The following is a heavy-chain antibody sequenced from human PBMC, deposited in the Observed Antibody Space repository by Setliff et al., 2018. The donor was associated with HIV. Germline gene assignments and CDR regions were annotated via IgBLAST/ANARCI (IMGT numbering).Heavy chain of an antibody. J-gene: IGHJ3*01. CDR3: AREVASYSSRFDAFDV. D-gene: IGHD6-13*01. CDR1: GVTFTTYS. V-gene: IGHV1-69*06. CDR2: IIPIIRSA. Sequence: AASVKVSCKTSGVTFTTYSITWVRQAPGQGLEWMGGIIPIIRSAKYAQKFQGRVTITADKSTSTAYMELSNLRSEDTAVYYCAREVASYSSRFDAFDVWGQGTTVTVSS.